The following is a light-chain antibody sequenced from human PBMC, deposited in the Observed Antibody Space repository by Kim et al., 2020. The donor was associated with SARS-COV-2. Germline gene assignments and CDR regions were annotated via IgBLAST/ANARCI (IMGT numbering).Light chain of an antibody. CDR3: QQSNDWPPLT. J-gene: IGKJ1*01. CDR2: DAT. CDR1: QTITNR. Sequence: CPGERATLSCRASQTITNRLVWYQQKPGQAPRLLIYDATTRATGIPARFIGSGSETDFTLTISSLQSEDFAVYYCQQSNDWPPLTFGQGTKVDIK. V-gene: IGKV3-15*01.